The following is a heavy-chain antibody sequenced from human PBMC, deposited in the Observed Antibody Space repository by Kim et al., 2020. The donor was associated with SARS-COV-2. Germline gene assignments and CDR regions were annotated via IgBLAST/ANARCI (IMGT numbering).Heavy chain of an antibody. Sequence: QKFQGRVTITADESTSTAYMELSSLRSEDTAVYYCARVTPDWADRRAFDYWGQGTLVTVSS. J-gene: IGHJ4*02. V-gene: IGHV1-69*01. D-gene: IGHD3-9*01. CDR3: ARVTPDWADRRAFDY.